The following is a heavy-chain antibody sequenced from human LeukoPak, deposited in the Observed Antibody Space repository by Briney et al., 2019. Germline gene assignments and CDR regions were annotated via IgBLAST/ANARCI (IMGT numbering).Heavy chain of an antibody. Sequence: SETLSLTCAVYGVSFSGYYWSWIRQHPGKGLEWIGYIYYSGSTYYNPSLRSRVTISVDTSKNQFSLKLSSVTAADTAVYYCARSGTTVTGFDYWGQGTLVTVSS. V-gene: IGHV4-31*11. CDR3: ARSGTTVTGFDY. D-gene: IGHD4-17*01. CDR2: IYYSGST. J-gene: IGHJ4*02. CDR1: GVSFSGYY.